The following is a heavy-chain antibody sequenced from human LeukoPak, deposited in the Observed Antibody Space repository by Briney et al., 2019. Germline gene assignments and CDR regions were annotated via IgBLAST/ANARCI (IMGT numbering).Heavy chain of an antibody. D-gene: IGHD2-21*02. CDR2: FDPEDGET. CDR1: GYTLTELS. V-gene: IGHV1-24*01. J-gene: IGHJ3*02. Sequence: ASVKVSCKVSGYTLTELSMHWVRQAPGKGLEWMGGFDPEDGETIYAQKFQGRVTMTEDTSTDTAYMELSSLRAEDTAVYYCATDSARGGDFAFDIWGQGTMVTVSS. CDR3: ATDSARGGDFAFDI.